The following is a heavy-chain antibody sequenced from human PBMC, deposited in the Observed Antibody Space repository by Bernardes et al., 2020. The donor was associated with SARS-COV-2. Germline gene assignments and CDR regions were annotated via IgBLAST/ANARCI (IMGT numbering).Heavy chain of an antibody. D-gene: IGHD2-15*01. CDR1: GFTFSSYG. V-gene: IGHV3-33*01. CDR2: IWYDGSNK. Sequence: GGSLRLSCAASGFTFSSYGMHWVRQAPGKGLEWVAVIWYDGSNKYYADSVKGRFTISRDNSKNTLYLQMNSLRAEDTAVYYCAREVGRGRMVIDYWGQGTLVTVSS. J-gene: IGHJ4*02. CDR3: AREVGRGRMVIDY.